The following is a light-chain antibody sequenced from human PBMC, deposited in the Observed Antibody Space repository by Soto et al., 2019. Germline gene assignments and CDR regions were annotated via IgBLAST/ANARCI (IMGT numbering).Light chain of an antibody. Sequence: EIVMTQSPATLSVSPGERATLSCRASQSVSSNLAWYQQKPGQAPRLLIYGASTRATGIPARFSGSGSGTEFTLTISRLPSEDFAVYYCQQYNVWPPCLGQRTKLE. CDR3: QQYNVWPPC. V-gene: IGKV3-15*01. CDR2: GAS. J-gene: IGKJ2*03. CDR1: QSVSSN.